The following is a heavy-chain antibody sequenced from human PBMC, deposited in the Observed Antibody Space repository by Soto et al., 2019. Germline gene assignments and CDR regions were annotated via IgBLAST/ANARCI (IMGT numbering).Heavy chain of an antibody. CDR2: INTYNGNT. Sequence: QIQLVQAGAEVKKPGASVKVSCRASGYTFTNSGISWVRQAPGQGLKWMGWINTYNGNTHYTQKLQGRVTMTTDTSTRTAYMELRSLRSDDTAVYYCARDPMTGYLQFDYWGQGTLVTVSS. CDR3: ARDPMTGYLQFDY. CDR1: GYTFTNSG. J-gene: IGHJ4*02. V-gene: IGHV1-18*01. D-gene: IGHD3-9*01.